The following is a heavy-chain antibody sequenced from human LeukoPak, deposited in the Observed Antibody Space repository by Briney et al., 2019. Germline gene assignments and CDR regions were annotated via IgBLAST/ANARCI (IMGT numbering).Heavy chain of an antibody. CDR1: GFTFSSYG. Sequence: GGSLRLSCAASGFTFSSYGMHWVRQAPGKGLEWVAFIRYDGSNKYYADSVKGRFTISRDNSKNTLYLQMNSLRVEDTAVYYCARGGLAGAGIDYWGQGTLVTVSS. D-gene: IGHD6-13*01. CDR3: ARGGLAGAGIDY. V-gene: IGHV3-30*02. CDR2: IRYDGSNK. J-gene: IGHJ4*02.